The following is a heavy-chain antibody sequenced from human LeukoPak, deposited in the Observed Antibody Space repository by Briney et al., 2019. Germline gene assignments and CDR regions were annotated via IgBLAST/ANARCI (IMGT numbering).Heavy chain of an antibody. J-gene: IGHJ5*02. CDR3: ARDREVVPAAMDNWFDP. D-gene: IGHD2-2*01. Sequence: GGSLRLSCAASGFTFSSYSMNWVRQAPGKGLEWVSSISSSSSYIYYADSVKGRFTISRDNAKNLLYLQMNSLRAEDTAVYYCARDREVVPAAMDNWFDPWGQGTLVTVSS. V-gene: IGHV3-21*01. CDR1: GFTFSSYS. CDR2: ISSSSSYI.